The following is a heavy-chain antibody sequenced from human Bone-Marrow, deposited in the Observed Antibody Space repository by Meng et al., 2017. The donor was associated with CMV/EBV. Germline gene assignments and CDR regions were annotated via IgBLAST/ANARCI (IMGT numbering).Heavy chain of an antibody. D-gene: IGHD5-24*01. V-gene: IGHV4-59*06. CDR2: IYYSGST. CDR1: GFTFSSYW. CDR3: ARGLDGEMATDYYFDY. Sequence: ESLKISCAASGFTFSSYWMHWVRQAPGKGLEWIGYIYYSGSTYYNPSLKSRVTISVDTSKNQFSLKLSSVTAADTAVYYCARGLDGEMATDYYFDYWGQGTLVTVSS. J-gene: IGHJ4*02.